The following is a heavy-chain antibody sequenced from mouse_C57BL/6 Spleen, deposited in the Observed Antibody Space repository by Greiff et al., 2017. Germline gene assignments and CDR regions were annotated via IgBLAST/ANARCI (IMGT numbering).Heavy chain of an antibody. CDR1: GFNIKNTY. D-gene: IGHD1-1*01. Sequence: VQLKQSVAELVRPGASVKLSCTASGFNIKNTYMHWVKQRPEQGLEWIGRIDPANGNTKYAPKFQGKATITADTSSNTAYLQLSSLTSEDTAIYYCARADYYGEGWFAYWGQGTLVTVSA. CDR3: ARADYYGEGWFAY. V-gene: IGHV14-3*01. J-gene: IGHJ3*01. CDR2: IDPANGNT.